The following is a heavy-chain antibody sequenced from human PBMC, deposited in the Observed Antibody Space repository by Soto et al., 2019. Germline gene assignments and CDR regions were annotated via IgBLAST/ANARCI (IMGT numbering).Heavy chain of an antibody. CDR2: ISSDGRNT. V-gene: IGHV3-30*04. J-gene: IGHJ4*02. CDR3: ARAQYRQYHYFDY. D-gene: IGHD6-6*01. CDR1: GFIFSNYA. Sequence: QVQLVESGGGVVQPGRSLRLSCVASGFIFSNYAVHWVRQAPGKGLEWVAFISSDGRNTYYADSVKGRFTISRDNSRNTLFLQMNSLRTEDTAVYYCARAQYRQYHYFDYWGQGTLVTVSS.